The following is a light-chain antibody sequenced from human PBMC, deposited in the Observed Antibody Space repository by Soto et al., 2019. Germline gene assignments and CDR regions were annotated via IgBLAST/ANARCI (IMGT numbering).Light chain of an antibody. J-gene: IGLJ1*01. Sequence: QSVLTQPASVSGSPGQSIAISCTGTSGDVGGYNYVSWYQQHPGKAPKLMIYDVSNRPSGVSDRFSGSKSGNTASLTISGLQAEDEADYYCSSHTTSSTRVFGTGTQLTVL. CDR3: SSHTTSSTRV. CDR2: DVS. V-gene: IGLV2-14*03. CDR1: SGDVGGYNY.